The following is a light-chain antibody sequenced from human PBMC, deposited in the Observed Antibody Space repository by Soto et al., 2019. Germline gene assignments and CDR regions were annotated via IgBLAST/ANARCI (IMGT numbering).Light chain of an antibody. Sequence: EIVLTQSPAPLSLSPGERATLSCRASQSVSSYLAWYQQKPGQAPSLLIYDASNRATGIPARFSGSGSGTDFTLTIISLEPEDFAVYYCQQRSNWPPALTFGGGTKVEIK. CDR3: QQRSNWPPALT. CDR1: QSVSSY. CDR2: DAS. V-gene: IGKV3-11*01. J-gene: IGKJ4*01.